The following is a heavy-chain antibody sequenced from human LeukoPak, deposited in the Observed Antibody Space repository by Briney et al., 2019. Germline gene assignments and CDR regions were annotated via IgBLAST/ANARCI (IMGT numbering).Heavy chain of an antibody. D-gene: IGHD4/OR15-4a*01. J-gene: IGHJ3*02. Sequence: GGSLRLSCAASGFTFSSYEMNWVRQAPGKGLEWVSYISSSGSTIYYADSVKGRFTISRDNAKNSLYLQMNSLRAEDTAVYYCARGLGDYGGAFDIWGQGTIVTVSS. CDR3: ARGLGDYGGAFDI. V-gene: IGHV3-48*03. CDR2: ISSSGSTI. CDR1: GFTFSSYE.